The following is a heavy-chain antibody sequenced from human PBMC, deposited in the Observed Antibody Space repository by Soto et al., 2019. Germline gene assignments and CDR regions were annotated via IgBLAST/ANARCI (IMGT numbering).Heavy chain of an antibody. CDR3: ARGAHCGGDCYSSYFDY. V-gene: IGHV1-3*01. CDR1: GYTFTSYA. Sequence: ASVKVSCKASGYTFTSYAIHWVRQAPGQRLEWMGWINAGNGNTKYSQKFQDRVTITRDTSASTAYMELSSLRSEDTAVYYCARGAHCGGDCYSSYFDYWGQGTLVTVSS. D-gene: IGHD2-21*02. J-gene: IGHJ4*02. CDR2: INAGNGNT.